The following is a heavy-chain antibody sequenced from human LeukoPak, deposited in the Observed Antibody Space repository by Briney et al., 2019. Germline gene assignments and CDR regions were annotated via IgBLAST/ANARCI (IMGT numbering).Heavy chain of an antibody. CDR1: GFTFSSYW. CDR3: ARVRWAGGYSYGLFDY. CDR2: IKQDGSEK. J-gene: IGHJ4*02. Sequence: GGSLRLSCAASGFTFSSYWMSWVRQAPWKGLEWVANIKQDGSEKYYVDSVKGRFTISRDNAKNSLYLQMNSLRAEDTAVYYCARVRWAGGYSYGLFDYWGQGTLVTVSS. D-gene: IGHD5-18*01. V-gene: IGHV3-7*03.